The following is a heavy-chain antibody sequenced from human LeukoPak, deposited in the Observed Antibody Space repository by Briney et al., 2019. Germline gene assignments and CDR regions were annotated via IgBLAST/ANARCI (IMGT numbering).Heavy chain of an antibody. CDR3: ARIIYITMVRGVLVRPYYYYMDV. J-gene: IGHJ6*03. CDR2: IYYSGST. D-gene: IGHD3-10*01. V-gene: IGHV4-34*01. Sequence: SETLSLTCAVYGGSFSGYYWSWIRQPPGKGLEWIGYIYYSGSTNYNPSLKSRVTISVDTSKNQFSLKLSSVTAADTAVYYCARIIYITMVRGVLVRPYYYYMDVWGKGTTVTISS. CDR1: GGSFSGYY.